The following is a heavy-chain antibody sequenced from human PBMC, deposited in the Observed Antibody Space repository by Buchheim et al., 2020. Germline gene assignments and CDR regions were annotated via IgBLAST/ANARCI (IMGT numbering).Heavy chain of an antibody. CDR2: INHSGST. Sequence: QVQLQQWGAGLLKPSEPLSLTCAVYGGSFSGYYWSWIRQPPGKGLEWIGEINHSGSTNYNPSLKSRVTISVDTSKNQFPLKLSSVTAADTAVYYCARGPPYYYYGMDVWGQGTT. CDR1: GGSFSGYY. CDR3: ARGPPYYYYGMDV. J-gene: IGHJ6*02. V-gene: IGHV4-34*01.